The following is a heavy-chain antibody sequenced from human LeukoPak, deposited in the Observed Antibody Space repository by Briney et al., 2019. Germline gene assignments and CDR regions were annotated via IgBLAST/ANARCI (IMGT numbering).Heavy chain of an antibody. CDR3: ARGGGSYSDAFDI. J-gene: IGHJ3*02. V-gene: IGHV4-39*01. CDR2: IYYSGST. Sequence: SETLSLTCTVSGGSISSNSYYWGWIRQPPGKGLEWIGSIYYSGSTYYNPSLRGRVTISVDTSKNQFSLKLSSVTAADTAVYYCARGGGSYSDAFDIWGQGTMVTVSS. CDR1: GGSISSNSYY. D-gene: IGHD1-26*01.